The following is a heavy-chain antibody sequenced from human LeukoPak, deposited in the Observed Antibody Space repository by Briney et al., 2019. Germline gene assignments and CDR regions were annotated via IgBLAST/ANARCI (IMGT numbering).Heavy chain of an antibody. D-gene: IGHD1-26*01. CDR3: ARGGGARSSNFDS. Sequence: SETLSLTCTVSGGSVSSSPYSWGWVRQPPTRGLEWIGAISYSGSTYYNSAHNSLITISVNTSKNQFSLKLRSGAAANTGFYYCARGGGARSSNFDSWGQGMLVTVSS. CDR1: GGSVSSSPYS. V-gene: IGHV4-39*01. CDR2: ISYSGST. J-gene: IGHJ4*02.